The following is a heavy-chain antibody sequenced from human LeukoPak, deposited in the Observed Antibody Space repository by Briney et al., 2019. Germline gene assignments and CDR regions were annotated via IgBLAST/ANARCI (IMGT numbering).Heavy chain of an antibody. CDR3: ARGGGQYYYYYMDV. CDR1: GYTFTSYD. CDR2: MNPNSGNT. D-gene: IGHD3-10*01. Sequence: ASLKVSCKASGYTFTSYDINWVRQATGQGLEWMGWMNPNSGNTGYAQKFQGRVTITRNTSISTGYMELSSLRSEDTAVYYCARGGGQYYYYYMDVWGKGTTVTISS. J-gene: IGHJ6*03. V-gene: IGHV1-8*03.